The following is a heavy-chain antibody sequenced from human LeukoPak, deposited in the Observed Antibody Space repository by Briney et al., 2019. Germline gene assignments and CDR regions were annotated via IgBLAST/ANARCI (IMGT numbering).Heavy chain of an antibody. V-gene: IGHV3-23*01. J-gene: IGHJ3*02. CDR2: ISGSGGST. D-gene: IGHD1-1*01. Sequence: GGSLRLSCAASGFAFSSYAMSWVRQAPGKGLEWVSAISGSGGSTYYADSVKGRFTISRDDSKNTVYLQMNSLRAEDTAVYYCARWTNFHAFDIWGQGTLVTVSS. CDR1: GFAFSSYA. CDR3: ARWTNFHAFDI.